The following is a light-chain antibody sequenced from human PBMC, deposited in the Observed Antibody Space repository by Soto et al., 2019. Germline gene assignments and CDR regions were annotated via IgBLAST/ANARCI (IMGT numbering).Light chain of an antibody. CDR2: DAF. CDR1: QSISTK. Sequence: EIVLTQSPDTLSLSPGETVTLSCRASQSISTKLGWYQQKSGQAPRLLIYDAFDRATGIPDRFSGSGSGTDFTLTISRLVPEDFAVYYCLQYGTAPYTFGQGSKLEIK. J-gene: IGKJ2*01. CDR3: LQYGTAPYT. V-gene: IGKV3-20*01.